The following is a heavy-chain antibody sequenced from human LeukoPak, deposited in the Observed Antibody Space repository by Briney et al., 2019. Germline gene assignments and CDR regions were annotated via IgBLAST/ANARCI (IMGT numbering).Heavy chain of an antibody. V-gene: IGHV5-10-1*01. CDR2: IDPSDSYT. Sequence: GESLKISCKGSGYSFTTYWIIWVRQVAGKGLQWMGRIDPSDSYTNYSPSVQGHVTISTDKSINTAYLQWSSLKASDTATYYCARFDSSSSWYMSYWGQGTLVAVSP. CDR1: GYSFTTYW. D-gene: IGHD6-13*01. J-gene: IGHJ4*02. CDR3: ARFDSSSSWYMSY.